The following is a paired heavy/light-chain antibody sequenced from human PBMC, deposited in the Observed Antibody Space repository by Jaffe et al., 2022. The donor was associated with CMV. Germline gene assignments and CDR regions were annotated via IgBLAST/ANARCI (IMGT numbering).Heavy chain of an antibody. D-gene: IGHD3-16*01. Sequence: QVHLVQSGAEVKKPGASVKVSCETSGYTFSSYVIHWLRQAPGQRLEWMAWINIGNDNTYDSQKFRGRVTITRDTSANTVHMELSSLRVEDTAVYYCAREDGGKFDYWGQGTPVTVSS. CDR3: AREDGGKFDY. CDR1: GYTFSSYV. CDR2: INIGNDNT. J-gene: IGHJ4*02. V-gene: IGHV1-3*04.
Light chain of an antibody. Sequence: DIQMTQSPSTLSASVGDRVTITCRASQSISSWLAWYQQKPGKAPKLLIHRASTLQSGVPSRFSGSGSGTEFTLTISSLQPDDFATYYCQQYNNYPLTFGPGTKVDIK. CDR3: QQYNNYPLT. V-gene: IGKV1-5*03. CDR2: RAS. J-gene: IGKJ3*01. CDR1: QSISSW.